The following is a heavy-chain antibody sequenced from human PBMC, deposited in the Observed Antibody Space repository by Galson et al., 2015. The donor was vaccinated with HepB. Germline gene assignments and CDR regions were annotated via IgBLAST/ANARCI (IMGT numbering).Heavy chain of an antibody. Sequence: SLRLSCEASGFTFTSYVMSWVRQAPGKGLEYASTISGNGGSTYYADSVKGRFTISRDNSKNTLYLQMNSLRPEDTAVYYCVIYDYTRAFELWGQGTMVTVSS. CDR2: ISGNGGST. CDR3: VIYDYTRAFEL. CDR1: GFTFTSYV. J-gene: IGHJ3*01. V-gene: IGHV3-64D*06. D-gene: IGHD4-11*01.